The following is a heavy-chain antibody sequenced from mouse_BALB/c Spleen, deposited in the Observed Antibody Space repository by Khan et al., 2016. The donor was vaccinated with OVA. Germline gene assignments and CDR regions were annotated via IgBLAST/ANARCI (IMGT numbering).Heavy chain of an antibody. J-gene: IGHJ3*01. V-gene: IGHV1-7*01. Sequence: QVQLKQSGAELAKPGASVKMSCKASGYTFTSYWMHWVKQRPGQGLEWIGYINPSTGYSEYNQKFKDKATLTADKSSSTAYMQLSSLTSDDSAVYYCAKHGSSSAWFADWGQGTLVTVSA. CDR1: GYTFTSYW. CDR2: INPSTGYS. D-gene: IGHD1-1*01. CDR3: AKHGSSSAWFAD.